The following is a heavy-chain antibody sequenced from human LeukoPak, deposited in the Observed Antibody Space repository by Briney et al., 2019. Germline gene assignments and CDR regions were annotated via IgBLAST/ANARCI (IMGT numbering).Heavy chain of an antibody. CDR2: INPNSGGT. V-gene: IGHV1-2*02. CDR1: GYTFTGYY. D-gene: IGHD3-22*01. CDR3: ARGTYDSSGYKDY. J-gene: IGHJ4*02. Sequence: ASVKVSCKASGYTFTGYYMHWVRQAPGQGLEWMGWINPNSGGTNYAQKFQGRVTMTRDTSISTAYMELSRLRSDDTAVYYCARGTYDSSGYKDYWGQGTLVTVSS.